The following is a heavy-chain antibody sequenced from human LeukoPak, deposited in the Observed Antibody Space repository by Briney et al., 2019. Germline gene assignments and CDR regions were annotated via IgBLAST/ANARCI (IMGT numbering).Heavy chain of an antibody. CDR1: GGSISTYY. J-gene: IGHJ2*01. CDR3: ARRAAAENWYFDP. Sequence: SETLSLTCTVSGGSISTYYWNWIRQPPGKGLEWIGYIYNSESTKYNPSLKSRVTISVDTSKNQFSLKVSSVTAADTAVYYCARRAAAENWYFDPWGRGTLVTVSS. CDR2: IYNSEST. D-gene: IGHD6-25*01. V-gene: IGHV4-59*08.